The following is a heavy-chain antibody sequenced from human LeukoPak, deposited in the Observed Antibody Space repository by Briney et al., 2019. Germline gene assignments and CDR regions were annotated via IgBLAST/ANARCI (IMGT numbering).Heavy chain of an antibody. CDR1: GGTFSSYA. CDR3: ARTGYYDFWSGYYSLFDY. J-gene: IGHJ4*02. D-gene: IGHD3-3*01. Sequence: ASVKVSCKASGGTFSSYAISWVRQAPGQGLEWMGWMNPNSGNTGYAQKFQGRVTITRNTSISTAYMELSSLRSEDTAVYYCARTGYYDFWSGYYSLFDYWGQGTLVTVSS. V-gene: IGHV1-8*03. CDR2: MNPNSGNT.